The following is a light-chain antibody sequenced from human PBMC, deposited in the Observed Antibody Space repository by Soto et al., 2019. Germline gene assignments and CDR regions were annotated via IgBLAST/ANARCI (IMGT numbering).Light chain of an antibody. CDR3: GTWDSSLSAVV. Sequence: QSALTQPASVSGSPGQSITISCTGSNSDIGSYNFVSWYQQYPGKAPKLIIYDNNKRPSGIPDRFSGSKSGTSATLGITGLQTGDEADYYCGTWDSSLSAVVFGGGTKLTVL. CDR1: NSDIGSYNF. V-gene: IGLV1-51*01. J-gene: IGLJ2*01. CDR2: DNN.